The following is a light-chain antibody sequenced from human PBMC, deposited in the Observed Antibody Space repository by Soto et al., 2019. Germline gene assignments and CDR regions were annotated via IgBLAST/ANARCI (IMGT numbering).Light chain of an antibody. CDR1: SSDVGSYNL. Sequence: QSALTQPASVSGSPGQSITISCTGTSSDVGSYNLVSWYQQHPGKAPKLMIYEVSKRPSGVSNRFSGSKSGNTAALTISGLQAEDEADYYCCSYAGSSTLVFGGGTKLPLL. V-gene: IGLV2-23*02. CDR2: EVS. J-gene: IGLJ2*01. CDR3: CSYAGSSTLV.